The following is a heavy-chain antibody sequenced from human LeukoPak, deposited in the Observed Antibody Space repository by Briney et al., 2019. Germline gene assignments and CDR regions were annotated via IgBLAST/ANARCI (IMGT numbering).Heavy chain of an antibody. CDR2: ISSFSGTI. V-gene: IGHV3-48*01. CDR1: GITFSTYS. D-gene: IGHD2/OR15-2a*01. Sequence: HPGGSLRLSCVASGITFSTYSMNWVRQAPGKGLEWVSYISSFSGTINYADSVKGRFTISRDNAKNSLYLQMNSLRAEDTAVYYCAKGPLSHFDYWGQGTLVTVSS. J-gene: IGHJ4*02. CDR3: AKGPLSHFDY.